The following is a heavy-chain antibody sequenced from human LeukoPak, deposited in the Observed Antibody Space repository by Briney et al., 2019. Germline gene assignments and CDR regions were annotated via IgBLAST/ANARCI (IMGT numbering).Heavy chain of an antibody. CDR3: AKAYTNGWYVWDY. CDR2: ISGSGDST. V-gene: IGHV3-23*01. Sequence: GGSLRLSCAASGFTFSSNAMSWVRQAPGKGLEWVSAISGSGDSTYYADSVKGRLTISRDNSKNTLYLQLNSLRAEDTAIYYCAKAYTNGWYVWDYWGQGALVTVSS. D-gene: IGHD6-19*01. J-gene: IGHJ4*02. CDR1: GFTFSSNA.